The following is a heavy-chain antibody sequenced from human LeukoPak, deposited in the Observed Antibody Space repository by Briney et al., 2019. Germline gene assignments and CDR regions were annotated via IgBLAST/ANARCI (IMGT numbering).Heavy chain of an antibody. V-gene: IGHV3-7*01. CDR1: GFTFSSYW. Sequence: TGGSLRLSCGASGFTFSSYWMSWVRQAPGKGPEWVANIRQDGSDNYHADSVKGRFTVSRDNAKNSLYLQMNSLRAEDTAVYYCTSLRTAVPHAGEAYDIWGQGTLVTVSS. J-gene: IGHJ3*02. CDR2: IRQDGSDN. D-gene: IGHD2-2*01. CDR3: TSLRTAVPHAGEAYDI.